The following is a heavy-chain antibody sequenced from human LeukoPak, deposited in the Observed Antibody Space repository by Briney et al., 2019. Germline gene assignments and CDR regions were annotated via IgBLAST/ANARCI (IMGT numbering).Heavy chain of an antibody. V-gene: IGHV3-11*06. D-gene: IGHD5-12*01. Sequence: GGSLRLSCAASGFTFSDYYMSWIRQAPGKGLEWVSYISGSSSFTKYADSVKGRFTISRDNAKSTLYLQMNSLRAEDTAVYYCAREGGYDPFEYWGQGTLVTVSS. J-gene: IGHJ4*02. CDR2: ISGSSSFT. CDR3: AREGGYDPFEY. CDR1: GFTFSDYY.